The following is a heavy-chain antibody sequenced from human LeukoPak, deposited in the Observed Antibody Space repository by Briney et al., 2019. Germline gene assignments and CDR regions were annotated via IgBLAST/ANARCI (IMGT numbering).Heavy chain of an antibody. J-gene: IGHJ4*02. Sequence: PGGSLRLSCAASGFAFSSYWMHWVRHAPGKGLVWVSRISSDGSTTSYADSVKGRFTISRDNAENTLYLQMNSLRAEDTAVYYCARVNYYDTSHFDYWGQGTLVTVSS. CDR3: ARVNYYDTSHFDY. V-gene: IGHV3-74*01. CDR2: ISSDGSTT. D-gene: IGHD3-22*01. CDR1: GFAFSSYW.